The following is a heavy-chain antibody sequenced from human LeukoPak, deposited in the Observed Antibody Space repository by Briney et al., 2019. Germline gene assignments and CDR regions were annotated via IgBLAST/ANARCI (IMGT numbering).Heavy chain of an antibody. CDR1: GFTSSAYS. CDR2: ISSSSSYI. Sequence: GGSLRLSSAASGFTSSAYSMNWVGQAPGKGLEWVSSISSSSSYIYYADSVKGRFTISRDNAKNSLYLQMNSLRAEETAVYYCARGEYPAGFYYYYYMDVWGKGTTVTVSS. CDR3: ARGEYPAGFYYYYYMDV. D-gene: IGHD2-2*01. V-gene: IGHV3-21*01. J-gene: IGHJ6*03.